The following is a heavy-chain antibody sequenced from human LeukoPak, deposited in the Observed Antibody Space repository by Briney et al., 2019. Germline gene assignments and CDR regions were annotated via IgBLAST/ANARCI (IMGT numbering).Heavy chain of an antibody. D-gene: IGHD3-9*01. CDR3: ARTPQGDNYFDY. CDR2: IYSSGKT. Sequence: ASETLSLTCTVSGGSINNYYWTWIRQPAGKGLEWIGRIYSSGKTNYNPSLKSRVTMSVDTSNNQLSLMMTSVTAADTAVFYSARTPQGDNYFDYWGQGHLVTVSS. J-gene: IGHJ4*02. V-gene: IGHV4-4*07. CDR1: GGSINNYY.